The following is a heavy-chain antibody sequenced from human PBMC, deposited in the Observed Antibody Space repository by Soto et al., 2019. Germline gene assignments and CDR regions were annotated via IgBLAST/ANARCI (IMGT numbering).Heavy chain of an antibody. J-gene: IGHJ4*01. CDR2: IYYSGST. Sequence: QLQLQESGPGLVKPSETLSLTCTVSGGSISSSSYYWGWIRQPPGKGLEWIGSIYYSGSTYYNPSLKSRITISVDTSNNQSSLKLSSATAADTAVYYCARSYGDYVSYWGHGTLVTVSS. CDR1: GGSISSSSYY. V-gene: IGHV4-39*01. CDR3: ARSYGDYVSY. D-gene: IGHD4-17*01.